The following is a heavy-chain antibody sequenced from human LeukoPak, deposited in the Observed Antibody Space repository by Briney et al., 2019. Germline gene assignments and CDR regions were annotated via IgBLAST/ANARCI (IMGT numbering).Heavy chain of an antibody. CDR2: IYYSGST. CDR3: ARVRLQLLLDY. CDR1: GGSVSSGSYY. J-gene: IGHJ4*02. Sequence: SETLSLTCTVSGGSVSSGSYYWSWIRQHPGKGLEWIGYIYYSGSTYYNPSLKSRVTISVDASKNQFSLKLSSVTAADTAVYYCARVRLQLLLDYWGQGTLVTVSS. V-gene: IGHV4-31*03. D-gene: IGHD3-22*01.